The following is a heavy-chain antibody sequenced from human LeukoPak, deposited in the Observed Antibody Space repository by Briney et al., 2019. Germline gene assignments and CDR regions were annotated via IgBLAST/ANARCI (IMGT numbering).Heavy chain of an antibody. Sequence: SETLSLTCTVSGGSISSSSYYWGWIRQPPGKGLEWIGSIYYSGSTYYNPSLKSRVTISVDTSKNQFSLKLSSVTAADTAVYYCARIVVVPADPYFQHWGQGTLVSVSS. V-gene: IGHV4-39*07. J-gene: IGHJ1*01. D-gene: IGHD2-2*01. CDR1: GGSISSSSYY. CDR2: IYYSGST. CDR3: ARIVVVPADPYFQH.